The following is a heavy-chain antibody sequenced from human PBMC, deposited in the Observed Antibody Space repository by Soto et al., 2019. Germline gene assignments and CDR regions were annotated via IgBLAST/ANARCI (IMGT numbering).Heavy chain of an antibody. Sequence: GGSLRLSCAASGFTFSSYWMHWVRQAPGKGLVWVPRINSDGSSTSYADSVKGRFTISRDNAKNTLYLQMNSLRAEDTAVYYCAREGYYDFWSGYWRSHYYGMDVWGQGTTVTVYS. D-gene: IGHD3-3*01. J-gene: IGHJ6*02. CDR3: AREGYYDFWSGYWRSHYYGMDV. CDR2: INSDGSST. CDR1: GFTFSSYW. V-gene: IGHV3-74*01.